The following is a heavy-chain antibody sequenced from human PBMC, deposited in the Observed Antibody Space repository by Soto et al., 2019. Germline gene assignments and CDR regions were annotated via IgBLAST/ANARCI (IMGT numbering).Heavy chain of an antibody. J-gene: IGHJ5*02. CDR2: ISGYNGNT. D-gene: IGHD2-2*01. CDR1: GYTFTSYY. V-gene: IGHV1-18*01. Sequence: QVKLGQSGAEVKKSGASEKVSCKASGYTFTSYYISWVRQAPGQGLEWMGWISGYNGNTNYAQKLQGRVTMTTDTSTSTAYIELRSLRSDDTAVYYCAREGPPSLTWGQGTLVTVSS. CDR3: AREGPPSLT.